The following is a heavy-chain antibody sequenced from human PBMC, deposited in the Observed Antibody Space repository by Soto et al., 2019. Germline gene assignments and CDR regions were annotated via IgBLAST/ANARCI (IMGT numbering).Heavy chain of an antibody. J-gene: IGHJ5*02. CDR1: GYTFTSYD. V-gene: IGHV1-8*01. CDR3: ARKKIAAAGNWFDP. Sequence: QVQLVQSGAEVKKPGASVKVSCKASGYTFTSYDINWVRQATGQGLEWMGWMNPNSGNTGYAQKFQGRVTMTRNTAISTAYMELSSLRSAYTAVYYCARKKIAAAGNWFDPWGQGTLVTVSS. CDR2: MNPNSGNT. D-gene: IGHD6-13*01.